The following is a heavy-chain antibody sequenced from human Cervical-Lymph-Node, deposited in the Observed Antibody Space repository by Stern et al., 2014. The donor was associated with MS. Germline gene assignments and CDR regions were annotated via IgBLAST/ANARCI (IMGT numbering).Heavy chain of an antibody. CDR3: ARKGQWLVNAFDI. V-gene: IGHV1-69*01. CDR2: ISPIFGTA. Sequence: QMQLVQSGAEVKKPGSSGKVSCKASGGTFSSYAISWVRQAPGQGLEWMGGISPIFGTANYAQKFQGRVTITADESTSTAYMELSSLRSEDTAVYYCARKGQWLVNAFDIWGQGTMVTVSS. J-gene: IGHJ3*02. CDR1: GGTFSSYA. D-gene: IGHD6-19*01.